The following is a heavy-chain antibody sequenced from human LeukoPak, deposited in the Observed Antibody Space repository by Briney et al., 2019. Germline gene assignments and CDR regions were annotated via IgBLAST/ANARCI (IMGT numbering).Heavy chain of an antibody. CDR1: GFTFSSYA. V-gene: IGHV3-23*01. Sequence: GGSLRLSCAVSGFTFSSYAMSWVRQAPGKGLEWVSAISGSGGSTYYADSVKGRFTISRDNSTNTLYLQMNSLRAEDTAVYYCAKDLSRLYYFYGLDVWGQGTTVTVSS. J-gene: IGHJ6*02. CDR2: ISGSGGST. CDR3: AKDLSRLYYFYGLDV. D-gene: IGHD2-2*01.